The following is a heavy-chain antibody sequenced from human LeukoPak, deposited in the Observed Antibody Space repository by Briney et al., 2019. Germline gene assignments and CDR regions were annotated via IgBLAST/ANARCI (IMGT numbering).Heavy chain of an antibody. CDR1: GGSMSSSSYY. CDR3: AEITNGYDAFDI. Sequence: KPSDTLSLTCTVSGGSMSSSSYYWGWIRQPPGKGLVWIGSIYYSGSTNYNPSLKSRVTISVDTSKNQFSLKLSSVTAADTAVYYCAEITNGYDAFDIWGQGTMVTVSS. V-gene: IGHV4-39*07. J-gene: IGHJ3*02. CDR2: IYYSGST. D-gene: IGHD1-14*01.